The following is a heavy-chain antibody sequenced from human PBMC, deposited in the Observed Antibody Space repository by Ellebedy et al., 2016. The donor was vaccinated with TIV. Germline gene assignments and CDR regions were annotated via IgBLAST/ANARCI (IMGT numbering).Heavy chain of an antibody. V-gene: IGHV1-2*02. CDR1: GYTFTGYY. CDR2: INPNSGGT. D-gene: IGHD7-27*01. CDR3: ARDRSKRWGGGDAFDI. Sequence: ASVKVSXKASGYTFTGYYMHWVRQAPGQGLEWMGWINPNSGGTNYAQKFQGRVTMTRDTSISTAYMELSRLRSDDTAVYYCARDRSKRWGGGDAFDIWGQGTMVTVSS. J-gene: IGHJ3*02.